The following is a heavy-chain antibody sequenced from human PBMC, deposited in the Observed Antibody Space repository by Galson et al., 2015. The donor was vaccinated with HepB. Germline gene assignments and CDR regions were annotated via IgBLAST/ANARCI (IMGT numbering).Heavy chain of an antibody. D-gene: IGHD1-26*01. CDR3: ARDLSWVSGRYFYFQH. V-gene: IGHV3-30*03. CDR1: GFTFSTYG. J-gene: IGHJ1*01. CDR2: ISYDGGNK. Sequence: SLRLSCAASGFTFSTYGMHWVRQAPGRGLEWVAFISYDGGNKNYVDSVKGRFSISRDNSKNTLYMQMDSLRDGDTAMYYCARDLSWVSGRYFYFQHWGQGTLVTVSS.